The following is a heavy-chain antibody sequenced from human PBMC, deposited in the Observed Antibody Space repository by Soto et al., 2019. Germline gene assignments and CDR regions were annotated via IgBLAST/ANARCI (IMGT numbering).Heavy chain of an antibody. D-gene: IGHD2-21*01. CDR2: MSYDGSNK. V-gene: IGHV3-30-3*01. CDR3: EREFRGSYSGFYYYCMDF. CDR1: GFTFRSYA. Sequence: PGGSLRLSCAASGFTFRSYAMHWVRQAPGKGLEWVAVMSYDGSNKYYADSVKGRLTISRDNSKKTLYMQMNSLRAEDTAVYYCEREFRGSYSGFYYYCMDFWGQGSTVSVAS. J-gene: IGHJ6*02.